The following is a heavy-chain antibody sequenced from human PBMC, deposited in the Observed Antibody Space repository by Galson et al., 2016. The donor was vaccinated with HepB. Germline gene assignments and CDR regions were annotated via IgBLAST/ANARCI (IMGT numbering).Heavy chain of an antibody. Sequence: SLRLSCAASGFTFRTYCMHWVRQAPGKGLVWVSRINIDGSRTTYADSVKGRFTISRDNANNTLYLQMNSLRDEDTAVYYCASGIGSNVHFDYWGQGTLVTVSS. CDR3: ASGIGSNVHFDY. CDR2: INIDGSRT. J-gene: IGHJ4*02. V-gene: IGHV3-74*01. CDR1: GFTFRTYC. D-gene: IGHD3-22*01.